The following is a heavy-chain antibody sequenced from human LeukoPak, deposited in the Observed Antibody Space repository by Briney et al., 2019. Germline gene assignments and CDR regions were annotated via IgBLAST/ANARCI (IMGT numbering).Heavy chain of an antibody. CDR1: GFTFSSYS. J-gene: IGHJ3*02. V-gene: IGHV3-21*01. CDR2: ISSSSSYI. Sequence: GGSLRLSCAASGFTFSSYSMNWVRQAPGKGLGWVSSISSSSSYIYYADSVKGRFTISRDNAKNSLYLQMNSLRAEDTAVYYCARDQNLGYDFWSGYRVDAFDIWGQGTMVTVSS. CDR3: ARDQNLGYDFWSGYRVDAFDI. D-gene: IGHD3-3*01.